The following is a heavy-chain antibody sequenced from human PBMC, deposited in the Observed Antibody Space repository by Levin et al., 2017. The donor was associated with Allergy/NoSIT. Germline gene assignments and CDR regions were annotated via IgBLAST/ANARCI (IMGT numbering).Heavy chain of an antibody. CDR2: IVFDGNDQ. Sequence: PGGSLRLSCAASGFQFSLYGMHWVRQAPGKGLEWVALIVFDGNDQYYADSVKGRFTISRDNSNHPLYLQMSILIENDTAIYYFAKRGYCSGNHCQSHDAIDVWGQGTLVIVSS. CDR1: GFQFSLYG. J-gene: IGHJ3*01. D-gene: IGHD2-15*01. V-gene: IGHV3-30*18. CDR3: AKRGYCSGNHCQSHDAIDV.